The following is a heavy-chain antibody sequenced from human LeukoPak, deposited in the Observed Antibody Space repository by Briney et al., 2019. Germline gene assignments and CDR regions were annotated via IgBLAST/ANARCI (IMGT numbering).Heavy chain of an antibody. CDR2: INHSGST. CDR1: GGSFSGYY. V-gene: IGHV4-34*01. CDR3: ARKPWEKWFGELIGDYYFDY. D-gene: IGHD3-10*01. Sequence: PSETLSLTCAVYGGSFSGYYWSWIRQPPGKGLEWIGEINHSGSTNYNPSLKSRVTISVDTSKNQFSLKLSSVTAADTAVYYCARKPWEKWFGELIGDYYFDYWGQGTLVTVSS. J-gene: IGHJ4*02.